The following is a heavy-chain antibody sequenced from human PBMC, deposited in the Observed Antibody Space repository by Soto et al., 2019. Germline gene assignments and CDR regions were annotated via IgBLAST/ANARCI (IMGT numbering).Heavy chain of an antibody. V-gene: IGHV1-69*13. Sequence: SVKVSCKASGGTFSSYAISWLRQAPGQGLEWMGGIIPIFGTANYAQKFQGRVTITADESTSTAYMELSSLRSEDTAVYYCARDNGYYYYYGMDVWGQGTTVTVSS. CDR1: GGTFSSYA. D-gene: IGHD2-8*01. CDR2: IIPIFGTA. J-gene: IGHJ6*02. CDR3: ARDNGYYYYYGMDV.